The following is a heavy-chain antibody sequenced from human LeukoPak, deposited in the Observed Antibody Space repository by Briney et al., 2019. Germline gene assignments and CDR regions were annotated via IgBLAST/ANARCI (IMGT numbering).Heavy chain of an antibody. J-gene: IGHJ6*02. CDR1: GYTFTSYD. CDR2: MNPNSGNT. CDR3: AKGTGYDILTGYDYYGMDV. D-gene: IGHD3-9*01. V-gene: IGHV1-8*01. Sequence: GASVKVSCKASGYTFTSYDINWVRQATGQGLEWMGWMNPNSGNTGYAQKFQGRVTITRNTSISTAYMELSSLRAEDTALYYCAKGTGYDILTGYDYYGMDVWGQGTTVTVSS.